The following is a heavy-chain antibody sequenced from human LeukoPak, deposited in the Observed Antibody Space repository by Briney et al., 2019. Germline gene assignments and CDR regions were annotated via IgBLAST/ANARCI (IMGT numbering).Heavy chain of an antibody. D-gene: IGHD5-24*01. CDR2: FYINGNK. CDR3: ARGDGYNFYDS. V-gene: IGHV3-66*01. Sequence: GGSLTLSCAASGFTVSRCYMSWVRQAPGKGRGWVSVFYINGNKYYADSVRGRFTISRDNSKNTVYLQMDSLRAEDTAVYFCARGDGYNFYDSCGQGNLVTVS. J-gene: IGHJ4*02. CDR1: GFTVSRCY.